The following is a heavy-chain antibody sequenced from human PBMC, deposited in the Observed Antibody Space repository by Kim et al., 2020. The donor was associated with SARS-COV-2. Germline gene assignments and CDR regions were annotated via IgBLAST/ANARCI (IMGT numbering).Heavy chain of an antibody. Sequence: GGSLRLSCAASGFTFSSYAMHWVRQAPGKGLEWVAVISYDGSNKYYADSVKGRFTISRDNSKNTLYLQMNSLRAEDTAVYYCASSPSPVRGFQHWGQGTLVTVSS. J-gene: IGHJ1*01. CDR2: ISYDGSNK. D-gene: IGHD3-10*01. CDR3: ASSPSPVRGFQH. V-gene: IGHV3-30*04. CDR1: GFTFSSYA.